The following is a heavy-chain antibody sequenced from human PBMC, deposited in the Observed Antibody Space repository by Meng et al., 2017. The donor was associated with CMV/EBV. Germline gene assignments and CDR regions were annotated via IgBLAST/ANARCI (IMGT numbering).Heavy chain of an antibody. J-gene: IGHJ4*02. CDR2: IYTSGST. CDR1: GGSISSYY. D-gene: IGHD3-10*01. CDR3: ARVGPGGRGALDY. V-gene: IGHV4-4*07. Sequence: TVAGGSISSYYWSWIRQPAGKGLEWIGRIYTSGSTNYNPSLKSRVTMSVDTSKNQFSLKLSSVTAADTAVYYCARVGPGGRGALDYWGQGTLVTVSS.